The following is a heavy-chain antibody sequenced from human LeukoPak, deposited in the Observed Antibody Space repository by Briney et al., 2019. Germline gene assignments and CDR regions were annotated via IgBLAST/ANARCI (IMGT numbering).Heavy chain of an antibody. CDR3: ARHRDDILTANHPEIIDY. D-gene: IGHD3-9*01. J-gene: IGHJ4*02. Sequence: NSSETLSLTCTVSGGSISSRVYYWGWIRQPPGKGLEWIANIYYSGNTNYNPSLKSRVTISVDTSKNQFSLKLSSLTAADTAVYYCARHRDDILTANHPEIIDYWGQGKLVTVSS. CDR2: IYYSGNT. CDR1: GGSISSRVYY. V-gene: IGHV4-39*01.